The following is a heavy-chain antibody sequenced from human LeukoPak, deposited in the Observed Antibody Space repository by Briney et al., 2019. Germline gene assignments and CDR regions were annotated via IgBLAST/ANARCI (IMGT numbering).Heavy chain of an antibody. D-gene: IGHD3/OR15-3a*01. CDR3: AKDFLRAITVDWLTPQGGPFDY. Sequence: PGGSLRLSCAASGFTFSSYSMNWVRQAPGKGLEWVSSISSSSSYIYYADSVKGRFTISRDNAKNSLYLQMNSLRAEDTAVYYCAKDFLRAITVDWLTPQGGPFDYWGQGTLVTVSS. J-gene: IGHJ4*02. CDR2: ISSSSSYI. CDR1: GFTFSSYS. V-gene: IGHV3-21*01.